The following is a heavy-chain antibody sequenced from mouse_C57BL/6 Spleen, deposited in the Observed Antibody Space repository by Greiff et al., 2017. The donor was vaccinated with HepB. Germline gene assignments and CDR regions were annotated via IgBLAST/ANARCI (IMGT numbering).Heavy chain of an antibody. V-gene: IGHV1-52*01. D-gene: IGHD1-1*01. CDR2: IDPSDSET. J-gene: IGHJ2*01. CDR3: AREGVTTLVATNYFDY. Sequence: QVQLQQPGAELVRPGSSVKLSCKASGYTFTSYWMHWVKQRPIQGLEWIGNIDPSDSETHYNQKFKDKATLTVDKSSSTAYMQLSSLTSEDSAVYYCAREGVTTLVATNYFDYWGQGTTLTVSS. CDR1: GYTFTSYW.